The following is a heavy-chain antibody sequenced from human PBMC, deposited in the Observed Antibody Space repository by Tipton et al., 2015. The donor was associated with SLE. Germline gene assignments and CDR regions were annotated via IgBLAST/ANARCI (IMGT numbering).Heavy chain of an antibody. J-gene: IGHJ4*02. CDR2: IHPSDSSA. Sequence: VQLVQSGAEVRKPGESLSISCKGSGYDFINYWIGWVRQMPGKGLEWMGLIHPSDSSARYSPSFQGHVTISVDKSINTAYLQWSSLKASDTAIYYCARRNILTGYFDYWGQGTLVTVSS. V-gene: IGHV5-51*03. CDR1: GYDFINYW. D-gene: IGHD3-9*01. CDR3: ARRNILTGYFDY.